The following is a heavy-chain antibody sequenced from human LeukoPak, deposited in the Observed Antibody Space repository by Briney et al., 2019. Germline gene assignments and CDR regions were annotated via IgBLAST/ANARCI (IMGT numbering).Heavy chain of an antibody. V-gene: IGHV1-8*01. J-gene: IGHJ5*02. CDR1: GYTFATYD. Sequence: GASVKVSCKASGYTFATYDINWVRQATGQGLEWMGWMNPNSGNTGYAQKFQGRVTMTRNTSINTAYMELSSLRSEDTAVYYCARDALDDSSGYYLGWFDPWGQGTLVTVSS. D-gene: IGHD3-22*01. CDR2: MNPNSGNT. CDR3: ARDALDDSSGYYLGWFDP.